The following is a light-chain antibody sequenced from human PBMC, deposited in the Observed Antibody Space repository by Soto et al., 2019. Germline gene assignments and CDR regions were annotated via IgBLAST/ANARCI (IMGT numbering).Light chain of an antibody. CDR2: KAS. CDR1: QTISSW. CDR3: QHYNSYSEA. J-gene: IGKJ1*01. V-gene: IGKV1-5*03. Sequence: DIQMTQSPSTLCGSVGDRVTITCRVSQTISSWLAWYQQKPGKAPKLLIYKASTLKSGVPSRFSGSGSGTEFTLTISSLQPDDFATYYCQHYNSYSEAFGQGTNVDSK.